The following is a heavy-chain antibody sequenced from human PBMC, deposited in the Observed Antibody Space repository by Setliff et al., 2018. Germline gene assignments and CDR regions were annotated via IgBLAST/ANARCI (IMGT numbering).Heavy chain of an antibody. D-gene: IGHD6-19*01. Sequence: ASVKVSCKASGYSFSTYDINWVRQAAGQGLEWMGIINPSGGSTSYAQKFQGRVTMTRDNAKNSLYLQMNSLRAEDTAVYYCAKNTEWLGDSYDAFDSGGQGTMVTVSS. CDR2: INPSGGST. J-gene: IGHJ3*02. V-gene: IGHV1-46*01. CDR3: AKNTEWLGDSYDAFDS. CDR1: GYSFSTYD.